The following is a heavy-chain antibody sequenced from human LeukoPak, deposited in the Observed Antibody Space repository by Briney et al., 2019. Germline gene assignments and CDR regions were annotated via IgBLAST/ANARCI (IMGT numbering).Heavy chain of an antibody. Sequence: GGSPRLSCAASGFTFSDFYMTWIRQAPGKGLEWISYISEDGRITYYADSLKGRFTISRDNAKNSLSLQVDSLRADDTAVYFCARRGNTDSWTVLIDYWGQGTLVTVSS. CDR3: ARRGNTDSWTVLIDY. D-gene: IGHD3/OR15-3a*01. J-gene: IGHJ4*02. CDR1: GFTFSDFY. CDR2: ISEDGRIT. V-gene: IGHV3-11*01.